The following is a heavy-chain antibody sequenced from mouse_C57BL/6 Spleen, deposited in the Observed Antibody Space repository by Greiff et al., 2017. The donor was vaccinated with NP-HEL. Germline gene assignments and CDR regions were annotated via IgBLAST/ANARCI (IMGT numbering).Heavy chain of an antibody. CDR2: ISDGGSYT. J-gene: IGHJ4*01. CDR1: GFTFSSYA. Sequence: DVKLVESGGGLVKPGGSLKLSCAASGFTFSSYAMSWVRQTPEKRLEWVATISDGGSYTYYPDNVKGRFTISRDNAKNNLYLQMSHLKSEDTAMYYCARDGGPGAMDYWGQGTSVTVSS. V-gene: IGHV5-4*01. CDR3: ARDGGPGAMDY.